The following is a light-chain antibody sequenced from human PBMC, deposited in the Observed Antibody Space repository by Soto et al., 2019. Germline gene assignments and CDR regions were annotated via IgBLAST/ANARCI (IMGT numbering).Light chain of an antibody. Sequence: QSALTQPASVSGSPGQSITISCTGTSSDVGGYNYVSWYQQHPGKAPKLMIYDVSNRPSGVSNRFSGSKSGNKASLTISGIPAEDEADYYCSSYTSSSTLYVFGTGTKLTVL. J-gene: IGLJ1*01. V-gene: IGLV2-14*01. CDR2: DVS. CDR1: SSDVGGYNY. CDR3: SSYTSSSTLYV.